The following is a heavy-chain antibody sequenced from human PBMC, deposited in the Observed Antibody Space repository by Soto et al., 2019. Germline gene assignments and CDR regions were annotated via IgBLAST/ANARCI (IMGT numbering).Heavy chain of an antibody. D-gene: IGHD3-22*01. CDR2: ISYAGTNK. Sequence: PGGSLRLSCAASGFTFSSYGMHWVRQAPGKGLEWVAVISYAGTNKYYADSVKGRFTISRDNSKNTLYLQMNSLRAEDTAVYYCARGGYYYDSSGYYSFDYWGQGTLVTVSS. CDR3: ARGGYYYDSSGYYSFDY. V-gene: IGHV3-30*03. CDR1: GFTFSSYG. J-gene: IGHJ4*02.